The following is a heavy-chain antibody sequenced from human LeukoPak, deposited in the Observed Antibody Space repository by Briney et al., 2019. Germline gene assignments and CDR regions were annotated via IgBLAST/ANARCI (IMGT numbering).Heavy chain of an antibody. J-gene: IGHJ5*02. CDR2: ISDSGGTT. CDR1: GFTFSSYA. CDR3: AKDPTGTIFWPPGGVGWFDP. Sequence: PGGSLRLSCAASGFTFSSYAMSWVRQAPGKGLEWVSGISDSGGTTYYADSVKGRFTMSRDNSKNTLYLQMNSLRTEDTALYYCAKDPTGTIFWPPGGVGWFDPWGQGTLVTVSS. V-gene: IGHV3-23*01. D-gene: IGHD3-9*01.